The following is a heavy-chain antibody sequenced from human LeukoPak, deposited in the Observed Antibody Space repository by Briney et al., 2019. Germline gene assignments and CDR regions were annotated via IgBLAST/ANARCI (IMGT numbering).Heavy chain of an antibody. CDR1: GFTFSNYG. Sequence: GGSLRLSCAASGFTFSNYGMQWVRQAPGKGPEWVAVIWSDGSNKHYADSARGRFTISRDNSKNTLYLQMNSLRADDTAVYYCARVTMVAGVSYNCFVVWGQGTLVTVST. CDR2: IWSDGSNK. D-gene: IGHD4/OR15-4a*01. V-gene: IGHV3-33*01. CDR3: ARVTMVAGVSYNCFVV. J-gene: IGHJ5*02.